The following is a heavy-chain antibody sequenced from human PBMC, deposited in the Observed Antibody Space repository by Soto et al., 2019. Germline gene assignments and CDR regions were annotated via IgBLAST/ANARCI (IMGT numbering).Heavy chain of an antibody. CDR3: ARGPGYSYDAY. Sequence: QVQLVQSGAEAKRPGASVKVSCKASGYTFTNYAMHWVRQAPGQRLEWMGWINAGNGNTKHSQNFQGRVTITRYTSASTVYIELTSLRSEDTAVYYCARGPGYSYDAYCGQGTLVTVSS. V-gene: IGHV1-3*01. CDR2: INAGNGNT. J-gene: IGHJ4*02. CDR1: GYTFTNYA. D-gene: IGHD5-18*01.